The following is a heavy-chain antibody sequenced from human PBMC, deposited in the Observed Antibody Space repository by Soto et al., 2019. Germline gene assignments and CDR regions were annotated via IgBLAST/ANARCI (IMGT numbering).Heavy chain of an antibody. CDR1: GGTFSSYT. CDR2: IIPILGIA. Sequence: QVQLVQSGAEVKKPGSSVKVSCKASGGTFSSYTISWVRQAPGQGLEWMGRIIPILGIANYAQKFQGRVTITADKSTSTAYMDLSSLRSEDTAVYYCARGYSGYDRHYYYGMEVWGQGTTVTVSS. CDR3: ARGYSGYDRHYYYGMEV. V-gene: IGHV1-69*02. D-gene: IGHD5-12*01. J-gene: IGHJ6*02.